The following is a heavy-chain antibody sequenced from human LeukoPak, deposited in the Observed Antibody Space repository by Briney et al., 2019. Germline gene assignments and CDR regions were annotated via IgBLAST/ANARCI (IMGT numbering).Heavy chain of an antibody. Sequence: SETLSLTCTVSGGSISSYYWSWIRQPAGKGLEWIGRIYTSGSTNYNPSLKSRLTMSLDTSKNQVSLKLGSVTAADTAMYYCARTVTFSQWYFDLWGRGTLVVVSS. CDR1: GGSISSYY. V-gene: IGHV4-4*07. D-gene: IGHD4-17*01. J-gene: IGHJ2*01. CDR3: ARTVTFSQWYFDL. CDR2: IYTSGST.